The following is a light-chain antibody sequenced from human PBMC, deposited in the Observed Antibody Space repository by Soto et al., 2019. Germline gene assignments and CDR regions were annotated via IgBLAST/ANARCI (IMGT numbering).Light chain of an antibody. Sequence: QSVLTQPASLSGSPGQSITISCTGTSSDIGAYDYVSWYQQHPGKAPKLMIYDVSKRPSGVPDRFSGSKSGNTASLTISGLQAEDEADYYCCSYAGSSYVFGTGTKGTVL. V-gene: IGLV2-11*01. CDR1: SSDIGAYDY. CDR2: DVS. J-gene: IGLJ1*01. CDR3: CSYAGSSYV.